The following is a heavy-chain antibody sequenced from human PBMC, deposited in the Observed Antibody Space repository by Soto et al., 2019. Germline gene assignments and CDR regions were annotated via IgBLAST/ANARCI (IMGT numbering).Heavy chain of an antibody. CDR1: GFIFTRYS. Sequence: GGSLRLSCAASGFIFTRYSMNWVRQAPGKGLEWVSSISSTTNYIYYGDSMKGRFTISRDNAKNSLYLEMDSLRAEDTAVYYCARESEDLTSNFDYWGQGTLVTVSS. V-gene: IGHV3-21*04. CDR3: ARESEDLTSNFDY. CDR2: ISSTTNYI. J-gene: IGHJ4*02.